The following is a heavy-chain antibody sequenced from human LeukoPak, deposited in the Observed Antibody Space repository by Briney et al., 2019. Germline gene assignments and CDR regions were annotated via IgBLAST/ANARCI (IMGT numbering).Heavy chain of an antibody. V-gene: IGHV3-74*01. D-gene: IGHD2-15*01. Sequence: GGSLRVSCAASGFTFSNYWMHWVRQAPGKGLVWVSRINTDGSDTNYADSVKGRFTISRDNAKNTLYLQMNSLRAEDTAVYYCARDLSGPSVYWGQGTLVTVSS. CDR3: ARDLSGPSVY. CDR1: GFTFSNYW. J-gene: IGHJ4*02. CDR2: INTDGSDT.